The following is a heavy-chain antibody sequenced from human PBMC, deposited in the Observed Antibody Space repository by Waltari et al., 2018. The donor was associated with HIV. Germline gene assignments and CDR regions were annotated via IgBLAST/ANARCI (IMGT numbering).Heavy chain of an antibody. Sequence: QVQLVQSRSEVKKPGASVRIACTASGYSFDQFAIQWVRQDPGPRLEGVGRINPVTGDTVVSQNFQGRVTLTADTSATVVYMDLNGLKPGDDCVYYCARAGLMMTFGGIGEFDFWGRGTLVSVSS. V-gene: IGHV1-3*01. D-gene: IGHD3-16*01. CDR2: INPVTGDT. J-gene: IGHJ4*02. CDR1: GYSFDQFA. CDR3: ARAGLMMTFGGIGEFDF.